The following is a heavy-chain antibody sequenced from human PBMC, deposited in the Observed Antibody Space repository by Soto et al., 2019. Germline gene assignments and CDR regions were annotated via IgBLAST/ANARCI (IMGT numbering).Heavy chain of an antibody. J-gene: IGHJ4*02. D-gene: IGHD4-4*01. CDR2: ISNDGSNE. CDR3: VKGPYIGNYPARYCFDS. Sequence: QVQLVESGGGVAQPGRSLRLSCAASGFTFRDYGIHWVRQAPGRGLEWVAVISNDGSNEYYGASVKGRFTISRDDSRSTVFPQMASLRRRDTPVSYLVKGPYIGNYPARYCFDSWGQGNGVSAPS. CDR1: GFTFRDYG. V-gene: IGHV3-30*18.